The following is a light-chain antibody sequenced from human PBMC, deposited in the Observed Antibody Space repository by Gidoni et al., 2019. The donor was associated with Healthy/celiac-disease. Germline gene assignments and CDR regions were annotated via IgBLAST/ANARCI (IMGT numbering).Light chain of an antibody. J-gene: IGLJ1*01. Sequence: SSELTQDPAVSVALGQTVRITCQGDSLRSYYASWYQQKPGQAPVLVIYGKNNLPPVIPDRFSGSSSGNTASLTITGAQAEDEADYYCNSRDSSGNPNYVFGTVTKVTVL. CDR2: GKN. CDR1: SLRSYY. V-gene: IGLV3-19*01. CDR3: NSRDSSGNPNYV.